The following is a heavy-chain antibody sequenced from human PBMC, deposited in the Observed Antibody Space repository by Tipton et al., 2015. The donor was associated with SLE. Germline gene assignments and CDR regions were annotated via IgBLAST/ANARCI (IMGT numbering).Heavy chain of an antibody. V-gene: IGHV4-39*07. CDR2: FYYSGST. CDR1: GDSLRGSTYY. Sequence: TLSLTCTVSGDSLRGSTYYWGWIRQPPGKGLEWIATFYYSGSTYFNPSPKSRVTISADASKNQFFLKLSSVTAADTAVYYCARLKGRLELPGYHYYMDVWGKGTTVTVSS. D-gene: IGHD1-7*01. J-gene: IGHJ6*03. CDR3: ARLKGRLELPGYHYYMDV.